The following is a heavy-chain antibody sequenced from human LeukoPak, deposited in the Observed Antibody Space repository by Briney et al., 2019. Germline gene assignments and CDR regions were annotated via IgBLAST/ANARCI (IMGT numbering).Heavy chain of an antibody. CDR3: ARVNYDFWSGYSY. J-gene: IGHJ4*02. CDR2: INSDGSST. V-gene: IGHV3-74*01. CDR1: GFTFSSYW. D-gene: IGHD3-3*01. Sequence: GGSLRLSCAASGFTFSSYWMHWVRQAPGKGLVWVSRINSDGSSTSYADSAKGRFTISRDNAKNTLYLQMNSLRAEDTAVYYCARVNYDFWSGYSYWGQGTLVTVSS.